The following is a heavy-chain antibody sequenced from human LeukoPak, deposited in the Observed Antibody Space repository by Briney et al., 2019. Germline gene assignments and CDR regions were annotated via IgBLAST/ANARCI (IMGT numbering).Heavy chain of an antibody. CDR3: AREAVYCSSTSCYQHWFDP. J-gene: IGHJ5*02. Sequence: GRSLRLSCAASGFTFSSYAMHWVRQAPGKGLEWVAVISSDGSNKYYADSVKGRFTISRDNSKNTLYQQMNSLRAEDTAVYYCAREAVYCSSTSCYQHWFDPWGQGTLVTVSS. CDR2: ISSDGSNK. V-gene: IGHV3-30*01. D-gene: IGHD2-2*01. CDR1: GFTFSSYA.